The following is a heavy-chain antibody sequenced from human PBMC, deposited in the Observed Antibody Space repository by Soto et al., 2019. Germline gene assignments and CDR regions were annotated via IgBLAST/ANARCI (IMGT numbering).Heavy chain of an antibody. D-gene: IGHD3-22*01. V-gene: IGHV1-69*01. CDR1: GGTFSRYA. CDR3: ARDGTLYDGGAYYYLY. J-gene: IGHJ4*02. CDR2: IIPMFGKA. Sequence: QVQLVQSGAEVKKPGSSVKVSCKASGGTFSRYALNWVRQAPGQGLEWMGGIIPMFGKANYAQKFQGRVTITADESTSTGYMELRSLISEDTAVYYCARDGTLYDGGAYYYLYWGQGTLVTVFS.